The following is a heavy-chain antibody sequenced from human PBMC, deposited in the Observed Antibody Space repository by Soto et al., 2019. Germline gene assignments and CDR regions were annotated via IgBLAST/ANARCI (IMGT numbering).Heavy chain of an antibody. D-gene: IGHD7-27*01. J-gene: IGHJ4*02. CDR3: ARAPGDLMYYFDF. CDR1: GYSITSGYY. V-gene: IGHV4-38-2*01. Sequence: SETLSLTCAVSGYSITSGYYWGWIRQPPGKGLEWIGSIDHSGSTYNDPSLKSRVTISVDTSKNVFSLKLRSVTAADTAVYYCARAPGDLMYYFDFWGQGTLVTVSS. CDR2: IDHSGST.